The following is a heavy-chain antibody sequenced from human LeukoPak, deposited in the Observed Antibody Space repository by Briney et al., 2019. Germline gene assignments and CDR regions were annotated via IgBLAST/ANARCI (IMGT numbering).Heavy chain of an antibody. CDR3: ARDSGFGELGAFDI. D-gene: IGHD3-10*01. J-gene: IGHJ3*02. CDR2: ISSSSSYT. Sequence: GGSLRLSCAASGFTFSXXXXXWIRQAPGKGLEXXXXISSSSSYTNYADSVKGRFTISRDNAKNSLYLQMNSLRAEDTAVYYCARDSGFGELGAFDIWGQGTMVTHSS. V-gene: IGHV3-11*05. CDR1: GFTFSXXX.